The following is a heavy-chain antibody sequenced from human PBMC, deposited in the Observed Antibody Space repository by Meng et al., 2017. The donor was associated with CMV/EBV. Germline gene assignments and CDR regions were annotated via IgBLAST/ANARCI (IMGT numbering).Heavy chain of an antibody. CDR2: NNPGGST. D-gene: IGHD3-3*01. CDR1: SGSLRCSS. CDR3: AKEGDMEWLLKGSHTWFDP. Sequence: VHLRRGGAGPLPPWVPPYPPCVVYSGSLRCSSRSWIHPPPGKGLGWIGENNPGGSTNYNPSLKNRVTISVDTSKNQFCLKLSSVTVADTAVYYCAKEGDMEWLLKGSHTWFDPWGQGPLVTVSS. J-gene: IGHJ5*02. V-gene: IGHV4-34*01.